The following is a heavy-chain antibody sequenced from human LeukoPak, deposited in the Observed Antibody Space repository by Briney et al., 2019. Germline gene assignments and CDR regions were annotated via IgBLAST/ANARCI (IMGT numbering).Heavy chain of an antibody. J-gene: IGHJ4*02. V-gene: IGHV3-23*01. Sequence: PGGSLRLSCAASGFTFSSHAMSWVRQAPGKGLEWVSAISGSGDSTYYADSVKGRFTISRDNPKTTLYLQINSQRAEDTAVYYCAKSDYDFWSGYLSLAYWGQGTLVTVSS. CDR1: GFTFSSHA. D-gene: IGHD3-3*01. CDR3: AKSDYDFWSGYLSLAY. CDR2: ISGSGDST.